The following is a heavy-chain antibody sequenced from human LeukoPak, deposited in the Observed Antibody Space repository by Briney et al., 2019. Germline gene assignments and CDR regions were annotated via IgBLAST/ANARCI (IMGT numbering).Heavy chain of an antibody. CDR3: ARAGKTGAAAFDI. Sequence: GGSLRLSCAASGFTFSRYWMLWVRQAPGKGLVWVSRNSDGSSTNYADSVKGRFTISRDNTKNTLYLQMNSLRAEDTAVYYCARAGKTGAAAFDIWGQGTMVTVSS. D-gene: IGHD3-10*01. V-gene: IGHV3-74*01. J-gene: IGHJ3*02. CDR2: NSDGSST. CDR1: GFTFSRYW.